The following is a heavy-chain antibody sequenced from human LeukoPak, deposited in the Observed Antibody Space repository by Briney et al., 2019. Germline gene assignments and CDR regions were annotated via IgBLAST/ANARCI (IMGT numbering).Heavy chain of an antibody. CDR3: ARCSYSSGWGYFDY. D-gene: IGHD6-19*01. CDR1: GFTFSSYS. Sequence: GSLGLSCAASGFTFSSYSMDWVRQAPGKGLEWVSSISSSSSYIYYADSVKGRFTISRDNAKNSLYLQMNSLRAEDTAVYYCARCSYSSGWGYFDYWGQGTLVTVSS. V-gene: IGHV3-21*01. J-gene: IGHJ4*02. CDR2: ISSSSSYI.